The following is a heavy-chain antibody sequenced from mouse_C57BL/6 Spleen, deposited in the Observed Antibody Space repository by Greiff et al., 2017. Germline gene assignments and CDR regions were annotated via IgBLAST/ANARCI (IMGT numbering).Heavy chain of an antibody. V-gene: IGHV5-17*01. CDR3: ARGYYGSSYSYWYFDV. CDR1: GFTFSDYG. CDR2: ISSGSSTI. D-gene: IGHD1-1*01. Sequence: EVQGVESGGGLVKPGGSLKLSCAASGFTFSDYGMNWVRQAPEKGLEWVAYISSGSSTIYYADTVKGRFTISRDNAKNTLFLQMTSLRSEDTAMYYCARGYYGSSYSYWYFDVWGTGTTVTVSS. J-gene: IGHJ1*03.